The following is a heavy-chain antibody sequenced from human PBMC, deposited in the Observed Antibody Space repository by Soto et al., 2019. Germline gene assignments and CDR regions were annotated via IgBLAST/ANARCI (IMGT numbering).Heavy chain of an antibody. Sequence: ASVKVSCKASGYTFSKYHIHWVRQAPGQGLEWMGWINAGNGNTKYSQKFQGRVTITRDTSASTAYMELSSLRSEDTAVYYCARDPSYYGMDVWGQGTTVTVSS. CDR2: INAGNGNT. CDR1: GYTFSKYH. V-gene: IGHV1-3*01. J-gene: IGHJ6*02. CDR3: ARDPSYYGMDV.